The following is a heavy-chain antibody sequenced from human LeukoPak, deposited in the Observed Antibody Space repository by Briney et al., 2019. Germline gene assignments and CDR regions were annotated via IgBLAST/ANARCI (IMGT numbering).Heavy chain of an antibody. D-gene: IGHD3-3*01. J-gene: IGHJ5*01. CDR1: GGSISGSSYY. V-gene: IGHV4-39*01. CDR2: IYYSGST. Sequence: KPSETLSLTCTVSGGSISGSSYYWGWIRQPPGKGLEWIGSIYYSGSTYYNPSLKSRVTILVDTSKNQFSLKLSSVTDADTAVYYCARVRRSLNWFDSWGQGTLVTVSS. CDR3: ARVRRSLNWFDS.